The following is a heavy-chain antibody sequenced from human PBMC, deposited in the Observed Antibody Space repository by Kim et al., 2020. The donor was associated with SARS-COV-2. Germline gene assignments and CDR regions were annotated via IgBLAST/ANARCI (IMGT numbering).Heavy chain of an antibody. V-gene: IGHV4-34*01. CDR2: INHSGST. Sequence: SETLSLTCAVYGGSFSGYYWSWIRQPPGKGLEWIGEINHSGSTNYNPSLKSRVTISVDTSKNQFSLKLSSVTAADTAVYYCARGIPGIAAPNGSFDIRAKGQWSPSLQ. J-gene: IGHJ3*02. D-gene: IGHD6-13*01. CDR3: ARGIPGIAAPNGSFDI. CDR1: GGSFSGYY.